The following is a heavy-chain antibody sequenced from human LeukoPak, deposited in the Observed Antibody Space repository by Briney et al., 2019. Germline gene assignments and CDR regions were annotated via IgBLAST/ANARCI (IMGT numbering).Heavy chain of an antibody. J-gene: IGHJ4*02. CDR3: ITPLPYSAQ. CDR1: GFTFSDYY. CDR2: IKPKTGGETT. Sequence: GGSLRLSCAASGFTFSDYYMSWIRQAPGKGLEWVGRIKPKTGGETTEYAAPVKDRFSISRDDSKSMMYLQMNSLKTEDTAVYYCITPLPYSAQGGQGTLVTVSS. V-gene: IGHV3-15*01. D-gene: IGHD2-21*01.